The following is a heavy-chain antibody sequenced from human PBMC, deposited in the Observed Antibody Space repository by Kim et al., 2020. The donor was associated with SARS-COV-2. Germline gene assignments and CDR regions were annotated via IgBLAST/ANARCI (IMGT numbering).Heavy chain of an antibody. Sequence: GESLKISCKGSGYSFTSYWIGWVRQMPGKGLEWMGIIYPGDSDTRYSPSFQGQVTISADKSISTAYLQWSSLKASDTAMYYCARREDSSSWYKGNWFDPWGQGTLVTVSS. CDR3: ARREDSSSWYKGNWFDP. J-gene: IGHJ5*02. D-gene: IGHD6-13*01. CDR1: GYSFTSYW. V-gene: IGHV5-51*01. CDR2: IYPGDSDT.